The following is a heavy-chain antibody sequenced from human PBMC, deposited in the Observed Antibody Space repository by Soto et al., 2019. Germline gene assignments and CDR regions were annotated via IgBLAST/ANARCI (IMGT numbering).Heavy chain of an antibody. CDR1: GGSISSYY. J-gene: IGHJ4*02. V-gene: IGHV4-59*01. CDR3: ARGGYSSGWYVPPPNFDY. CDR2: IYYSGST. Sequence: QVQLQESGPGLVKPSETLSLTCTVSGGSISSYYWSWIRQPPGKGLEWIGYIYYSGSTNYNPSLKSRVTISVETSKNPFSLKLSSVTAADTAVYYCARGGYSSGWYVPPPNFDYWGQGTLVTVSS. D-gene: IGHD6-19*01.